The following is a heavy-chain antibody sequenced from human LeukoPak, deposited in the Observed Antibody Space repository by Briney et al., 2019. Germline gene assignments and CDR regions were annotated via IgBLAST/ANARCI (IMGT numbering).Heavy chain of an antibody. J-gene: IGHJ4*02. CDR1: GYTLTSYA. V-gene: IGHV1-3*01. CDR3: ARGIPPGPIAAAATGDY. CDR2: INAGNGNT. Sequence: GASVKVSCKASGYTLTSYAMHWVRQAPGQRLEWMGWINAGNGNTKYSQKFQGRVTITRDTSASTAYMELSSLRSEDTAVYYCARGIPPGPIAAAATGDYWGQGTLVTVSS. D-gene: IGHD6-13*01.